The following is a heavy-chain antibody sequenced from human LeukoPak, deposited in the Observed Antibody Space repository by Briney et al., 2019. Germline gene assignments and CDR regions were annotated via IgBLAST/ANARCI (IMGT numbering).Heavy chain of an antibody. V-gene: IGHV4-59*01. CDR2: IYYSGST. Sequence: PSETLSLTCTVSGGSTSSYYWSWIRQPPGKGLEWIGYIYYSGSTNYSPSLKSRVTISVDTSKDQFSLRLSSVTAADTAVYYCARSPYYMDVWGKGTTVTVSS. CDR3: ARSPYYMDV. J-gene: IGHJ6*03. CDR1: GGSTSSYY.